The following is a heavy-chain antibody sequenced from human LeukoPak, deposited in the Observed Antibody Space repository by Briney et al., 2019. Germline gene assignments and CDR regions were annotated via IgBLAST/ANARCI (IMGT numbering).Heavy chain of an antibody. CDR1: GFTFSSYG. Sequence: GGSLRLSCAASGFTFSSYGMHWVRQAPGKGLEWVAFIRYDGSNKYYADSVKGRFTISRDNSKNTLYLQMNSLRAEDTAVYYCAKEGGYGDNDYYYYYMDVWGKGTTVTISS. CDR2: IRYDGSNK. J-gene: IGHJ6*03. D-gene: IGHD4-17*01. CDR3: AKEGGYGDNDYYYYYMDV. V-gene: IGHV3-30*02.